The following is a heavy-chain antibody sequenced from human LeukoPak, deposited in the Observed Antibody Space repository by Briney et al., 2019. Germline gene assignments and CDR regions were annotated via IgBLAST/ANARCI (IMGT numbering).Heavy chain of an antibody. J-gene: IGHJ4*02. CDR3: ARDGIAAAVAVNSS. V-gene: IGHV3-9*01. CDR1: GFTFDDYA. CDR2: ISWNSGSI. Sequence: PGGSLRLSCAASGFTFDDYAMHWVRQAPGKGLELVSGISWNSGSIGYADSVKGRFTISRDNAKNSLYLQMNSLRAEDTAVYYCARDGIAAAVAVNSSWGQGTLVTVSS. D-gene: IGHD6-13*01.